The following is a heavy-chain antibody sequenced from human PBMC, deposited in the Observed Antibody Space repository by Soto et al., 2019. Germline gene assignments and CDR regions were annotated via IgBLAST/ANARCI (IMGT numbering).Heavy chain of an antibody. V-gene: IGHV3-21*01. J-gene: IGHJ6*02. CDR1: GFTFSSYS. D-gene: IGHD3-3*01. Sequence: PVGSLRLSCAASGFTFSSYSMNWVRQAPGKGLEWVSSISSSSSYIYYADSVKGRFTISRDNAKNSLYLQMNSLRAEDTAVYYCARDLSIQGRFLEWLPHGYYGMDVWGQGTTVTVSS. CDR2: ISSSSSYI. CDR3: ARDLSIQGRFLEWLPHGYYGMDV.